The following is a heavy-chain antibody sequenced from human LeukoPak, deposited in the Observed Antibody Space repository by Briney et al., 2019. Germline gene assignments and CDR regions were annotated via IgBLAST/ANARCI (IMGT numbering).Heavy chain of an antibody. CDR2: IKQDGSEK. J-gene: IGHJ6*02. CDR3: ASTLVYDFWSGYFFDYGMDV. D-gene: IGHD3-3*01. CDR1: GFTFSSHW. Sequence: GGSLRLSCAASGFTFSSHWMSWVRQAPGKGLEWVANIKQDGSEKYYVDSVKGRFTISRDNAKNSLYLQMNSLRAEDTAVYYCASTLVYDFWSGYFFDYGMDVWGQGTTVTVSS. V-gene: IGHV3-7*01.